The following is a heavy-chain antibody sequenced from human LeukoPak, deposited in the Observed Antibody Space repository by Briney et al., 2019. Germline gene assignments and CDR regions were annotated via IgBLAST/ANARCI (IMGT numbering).Heavy chain of an antibody. CDR1: GGSFSGYY. V-gene: IGHV4-34*01. D-gene: IGHD3-22*01. J-gene: IGHJ4*02. Sequence: SETLSLTCAVYGGSFSGYYWSWIRQPPGKGLEWIGEINHSGSTNYNPSLKSRVTISVDTSKNRFSLKLSSVTAADTAVYYCARGQVAGDSSGYYSSPDYWGQGTLVTVSS. CDR3: ARGQVAGDSSGYYSSPDY. CDR2: INHSGST.